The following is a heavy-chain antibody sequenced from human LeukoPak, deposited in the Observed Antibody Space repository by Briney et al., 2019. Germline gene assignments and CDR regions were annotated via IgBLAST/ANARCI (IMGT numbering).Heavy chain of an antibody. CDR1: GYTFTSYG. CDR3: ARDLNYGSAFRYFDL. CDR2: ISAYNGNA. D-gene: IGHD3-10*01. J-gene: IGHJ2*01. Sequence: ASVKVSCKASGYTFTSYGISWVRQAPGQGLEWMGWISAYNGNANYAQKLQGRVTITADESTSTAYMELSSLRSEDTAVYYCARDLNYGSAFRYFDLWGRGTLVTVSS. V-gene: IGHV1-18*01.